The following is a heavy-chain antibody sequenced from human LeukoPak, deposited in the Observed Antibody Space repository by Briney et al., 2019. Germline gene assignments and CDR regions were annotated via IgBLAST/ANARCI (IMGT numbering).Heavy chain of an antibody. J-gene: IGHJ1*01. CDR3: ARDIGSGSYYGYFQH. V-gene: IGHV3-30*04. CDR2: ISYDGSNK. D-gene: IGHD1-26*01. Sequence: GGSLRLSCAASGFTFSSYAMHWVRQAPGKGLEWVAVISYDGSNKYYADSVKGRFTISRDNSKNTLYLQMNSLRAEDTAVYYCARDIGSGSYYGYFQHWGQGTLVTLSS. CDR1: GFTFSSYA.